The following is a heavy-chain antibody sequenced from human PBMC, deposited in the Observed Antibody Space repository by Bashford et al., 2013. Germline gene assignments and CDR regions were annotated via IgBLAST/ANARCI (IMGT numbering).Heavy chain of an antibody. CDR1: GYTFTSYG. J-gene: IGHJ4*02. Sequence: ASVKVSCKASGYTFTSYGISWVRQAPGQGLEWMGWISAYNGNTNYAQKLQGRVTITRDTSASTAYMELSSLRSEDTAVYYCARASNDYGDYGGENYYFDYWGQGTLVTVSS. D-gene: IGHD4-17*01. CDR3: ARASNDYGDYGGENYYFDY. CDR2: ISAYNGNT. V-gene: IGHV1-18*01.